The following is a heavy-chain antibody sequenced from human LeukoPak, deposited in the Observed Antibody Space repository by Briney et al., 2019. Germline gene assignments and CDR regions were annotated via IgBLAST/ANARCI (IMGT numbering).Heavy chain of an antibody. CDR3: ARERLGSGSLPGPYYFDY. V-gene: IGHV1-18*01. CDR1: GYTFSNFV. CDR2: ISAYNGNT. Sequence: ASVKVSCKASGYTFSNFVINWVRQTPGQGLEWMGWISAYNGNTNYAQKLQGRVTMTTDTSTSTAYMELRSLRSDDTAVYYCARERLGSGSLPGPYYFDYWGQGTLVTVSS. J-gene: IGHJ4*02. D-gene: IGHD3-10*01.